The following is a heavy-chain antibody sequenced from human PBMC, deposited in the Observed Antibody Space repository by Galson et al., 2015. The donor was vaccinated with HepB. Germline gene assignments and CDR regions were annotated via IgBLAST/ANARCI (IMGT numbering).Heavy chain of an antibody. D-gene: IGHD6-19*01. J-gene: IGHJ4*02. CDR3: AKGGSGWYY. CDR2: ISYDGSNK. Sequence: SLRLSCAASGFTFSSYGMHWVRQAPGKGLEWVAVISYDGSNKYYADSVKGRFTISRDNSKNTLYLQMNSLRAEDTAVYYCAKGGSGWYYWGQGTLVTVSS. V-gene: IGHV3-30*18. CDR1: GFTFSSYG.